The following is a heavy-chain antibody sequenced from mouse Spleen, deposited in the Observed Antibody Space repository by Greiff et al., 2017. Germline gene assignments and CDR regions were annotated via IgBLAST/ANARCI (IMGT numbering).Heavy chain of an antibody. D-gene: IGHD1-1*01. CDR1: GFSLTDYG. CDR2: IWGGGST. J-gene: IGHJ1*01. V-gene: IGHV2-6-5*01. CDR3: AKQRYYGSSSRYFDV. Sequence: VQLQESGPGLVAPSQSLSITCTVSGFSLTDYGVSWIRQPPGKGLEWLGVIWGGGSTYYNSALKSRLSISKDNSKSQVFLKMNSLQTDDTAMYYCAKQRYYGSSSRYFDVWGAGTTVTVSS.